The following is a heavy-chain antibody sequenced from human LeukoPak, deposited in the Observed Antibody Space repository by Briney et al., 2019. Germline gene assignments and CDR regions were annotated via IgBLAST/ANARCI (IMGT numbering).Heavy chain of an antibody. CDR1: GLTFSSYA. Sequence: PGRSLRLSCAASGLTFSSYAMHWVRQAPGKGLEWVAVISYDGSNKYYADSVKGRFTISRDNSKNTLYLQMNSLRAEDTAVYYCAREGQRETIFGSEDYWGQGTLVTVSS. V-gene: IGHV3-30-3*01. CDR2: ISYDGSNK. CDR3: AREGQRETIFGSEDY. J-gene: IGHJ4*02. D-gene: IGHD3-3*01.